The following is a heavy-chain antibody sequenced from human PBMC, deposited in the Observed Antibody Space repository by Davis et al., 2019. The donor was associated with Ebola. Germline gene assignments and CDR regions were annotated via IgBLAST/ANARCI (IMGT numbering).Heavy chain of an antibody. D-gene: IGHD6-13*01. CDR2: ISAYNGNT. CDR3: ARGAYSSSWYPFDY. CDR1: GYTFTSYG. Sequence: AASVKVSCKASGYTFTSYGISWVRQAPGQGLEWMGWISAYNGNTNYAQKLQGRVTITRDTSASTAYMELSSLRSEDTAVYYCARGAYSSSWYPFDYWGQGTLVTVSS. J-gene: IGHJ4*02. V-gene: IGHV1-18*01.